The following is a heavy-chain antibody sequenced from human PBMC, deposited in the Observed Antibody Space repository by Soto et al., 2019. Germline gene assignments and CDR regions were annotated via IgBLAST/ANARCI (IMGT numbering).Heavy chain of an antibody. CDR3: ARTVPPLRAEYFQH. J-gene: IGHJ1*01. Sequence: GASVKVSCKASGYTFTSYYIHWVRQAPGQGLEWMGLINPSGGTTVDPQKFQGRFTISRDNSKNTLYLQMNSLRAEDTAVYYCARTVPPLRAEYFQHWGQGTLVTVSS. V-gene: IGHV1-46*01. CDR2: INPSGGTT. D-gene: IGHD4-17*01. CDR1: GYTFTSYY.